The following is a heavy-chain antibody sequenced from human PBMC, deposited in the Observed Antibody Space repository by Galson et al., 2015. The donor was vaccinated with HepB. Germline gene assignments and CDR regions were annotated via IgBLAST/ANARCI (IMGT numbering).Heavy chain of an antibody. J-gene: IGHJ3*02. CDR1: GDSVSSHSAA. CDR2: TYYRSKWYN. CDR3: ARYYAAAGPNGAFDI. V-gene: IGHV6-1*01. Sequence: CAISGDSVSSHSAAWNWIRQSPSRGLEWLGRTYYRSKWYNDYAVSVKSRITINPDTSKNQFSLQLNSVTPEDTAVYYCARYYAAAGPNGAFDIWGQGTMVTVSS. D-gene: IGHD6-13*01.